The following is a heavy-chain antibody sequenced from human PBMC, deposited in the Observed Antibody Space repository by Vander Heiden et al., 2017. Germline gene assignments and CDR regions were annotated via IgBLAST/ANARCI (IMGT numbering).Heavy chain of an antibody. CDR3: AKDHGRATTHYYSDY. V-gene: IGHV3-23*01. CDR1: GFPFRGYA. J-gene: IGHJ4*02. D-gene: IGHD1-1*01. CDR2: ISGSGTSI. Sequence: EVQLLGSGGGVVQPGGVLNPPLSAPGFPFRGYAMSWVRQAPGKGLEWVSSISGSGTSIYYADSGQGRLTTSRDNSKNTLYMQLTRLRAEETAVYYCAKDHGRATTHYYSDYWGQGTLITVSS.